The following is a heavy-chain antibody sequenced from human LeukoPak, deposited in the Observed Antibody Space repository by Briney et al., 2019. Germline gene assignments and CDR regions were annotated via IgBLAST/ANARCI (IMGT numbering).Heavy chain of an antibody. CDR2: IYYSGTT. CDR3: ARASYCSSTSCYTYWYFDL. V-gene: IGHV4-30-4*01. D-gene: IGHD2-2*02. CDR1: GGSISSGDYY. J-gene: IGHJ2*01. Sequence: SQTLSLTCTVSGGSISSGDYYWSWIRQPPGKGLEWIGYIYYSGTTYYNPSLKSRVTISVDTSKNQFSLRLSSVTAADTAVYYCARASYCSSTSCYTYWYFDLWGRGTLVTVSS.